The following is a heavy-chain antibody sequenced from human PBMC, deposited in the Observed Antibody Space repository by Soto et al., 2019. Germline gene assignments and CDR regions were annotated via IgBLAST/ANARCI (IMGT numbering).Heavy chain of an antibody. Sequence: QVQLVESGGGVVQPGRSLRLSCAASGFTFSSYGMHWVRQAPGKGLEWVAVIWYDGSNKYYADSVKGRFTISRDNSKNTLYLQMNGLRAEDTAVYYCARAPLFGSTYYYGMDVWGQGTTVTVSS. V-gene: IGHV3-33*01. D-gene: IGHD3-10*02. CDR3: ARAPLFGSTYYYGMDV. J-gene: IGHJ6*02. CDR2: IWYDGSNK. CDR1: GFTFSSYG.